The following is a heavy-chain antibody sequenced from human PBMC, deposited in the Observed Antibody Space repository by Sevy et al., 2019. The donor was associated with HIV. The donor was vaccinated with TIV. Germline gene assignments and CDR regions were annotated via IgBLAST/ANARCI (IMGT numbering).Heavy chain of an antibody. J-gene: IGHJ6*02. V-gene: IGHV3-53*01. CDR1: GFTVSSNY. CDR2: IYSGGST. Sequence: GGSLRLSCAASGFTVSSNYMSWVRQAPGKGLEWVSVIYSGGSTYYADSVKGRFTISRDNSKNTLYLQMNSLRAEDTALYYCARDQRDWNSLGGYYYYYGMDVWGQGTTVTVSS. CDR3: ARDQRDWNSLGGYYYYYGMDV. D-gene: IGHD1-7*01.